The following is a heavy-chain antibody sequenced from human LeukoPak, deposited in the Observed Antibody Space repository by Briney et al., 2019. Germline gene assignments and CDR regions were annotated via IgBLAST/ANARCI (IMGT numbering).Heavy chain of an antibody. CDR1: GGTFSSYA. Sequence: SVKVSCKASGGTFSSYAISWVRQAPGQGLEWMGGIIPIFGTANYARKFQGRVTITADETTSTAYMELSGLRSEDTAVYYCSKLLAYYYYMDVWGKGTTVTVSS. J-gene: IGHJ6*03. D-gene: IGHD1-1*01. V-gene: IGHV1-69*13. CDR2: IIPIFGTA. CDR3: SKLLAYYYYMDV.